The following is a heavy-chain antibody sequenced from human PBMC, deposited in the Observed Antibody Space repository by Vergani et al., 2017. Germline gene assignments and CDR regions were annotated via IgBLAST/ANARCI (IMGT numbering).Heavy chain of an antibody. CDR2: ISWDGGST. D-gene: IGHD4-23*01. CDR3: ARAPTGQDYGGNSPFDY. Sequence: EVQLVESGGVVVQPGGSLRLSCAASGFTFDDYAMHWVRQAPGKGLEWVSLISWDGGSTYYADSVKGRFTISRDNSKNSLYLQMNSLRAEDTAVYYCARAPTGQDYGGNSPFDYWGQGTLVTVSS. CDR1: GFTFDDYA. J-gene: IGHJ4*02. V-gene: IGHV3-43D*04.